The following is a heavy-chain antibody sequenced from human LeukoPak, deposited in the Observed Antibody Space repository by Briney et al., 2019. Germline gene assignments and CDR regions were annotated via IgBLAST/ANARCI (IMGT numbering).Heavy chain of an antibody. CDR3: AKDGRPDTYGIFDL. CDR1: GFTFRNCG. CDR2: ISGSDDGT. Sequence: GGSLRLSCVASGFTFRNCGMTWVRQAPGKGLEWVSTISGSDDGTYYADSVRGRFTISRDNSKNTLYLQMKALRDEDTAFYYCAKDGRPDTYGIFDLWGHGTLVTVSS. J-gene: IGHJ4*01. D-gene: IGHD1-1*01. V-gene: IGHV3-23*01.